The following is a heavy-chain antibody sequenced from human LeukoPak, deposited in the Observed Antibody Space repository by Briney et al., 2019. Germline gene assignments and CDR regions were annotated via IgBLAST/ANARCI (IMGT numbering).Heavy chain of an antibody. D-gene: IGHD3-10*01. CDR2: MNPNSGNT. V-gene: IGHV1-8*01. Sequence: ASVKVSCKASGYTFTSYDINWVRQATGQGLEWMGWMNPNSGNTGYAQKFQGRVTMTRNTSISTAYMELSSLRSEDTAVYYCARAGGLLWFGEPPNWFDPWGQGTLVTVSS. CDR3: ARAGGLLWFGEPPNWFDP. CDR1: GYTFTSYD. J-gene: IGHJ5*02.